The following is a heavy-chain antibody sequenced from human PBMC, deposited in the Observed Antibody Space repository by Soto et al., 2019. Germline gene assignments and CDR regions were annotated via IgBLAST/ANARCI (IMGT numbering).Heavy chain of an antibody. CDR1: GFTFDDYA. D-gene: IGHD2-15*01. J-gene: IGHJ3*02. V-gene: IGHV3-9*01. CDR2: ISWNSGSI. CDR3: AKSNLEEYCSGGSCYSAFDI. Sequence: LRLSCAASGFTFDDYAMHWVRQAPGKGLEWVSGISWNSGSIGYADSVKGRFTISRDNAKNSLYLQMNSLRAEDTALYYCAKSNLEEYCSGGSCYSAFDIWGQGTMVTVSS.